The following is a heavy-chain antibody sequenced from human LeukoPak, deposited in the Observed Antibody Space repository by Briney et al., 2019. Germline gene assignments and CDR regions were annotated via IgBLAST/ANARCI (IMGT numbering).Heavy chain of an antibody. Sequence: ASVKVSCKASGYTFTGYYMHWVRQAPGQGLEWMGWINPNSGGTNYAQKFQGRVTMTRDTSISTAYMELSRLRSDDTAVYYCAILGYSASRHDDRAVDYYMDVWGKGTTVTVSS. CDR1: GYTFTGYY. J-gene: IGHJ6*03. V-gene: IGHV1-2*02. CDR3: AILGYSASRHDDRAVDYYMDV. D-gene: IGHD1-26*01. CDR2: INPNSGGT.